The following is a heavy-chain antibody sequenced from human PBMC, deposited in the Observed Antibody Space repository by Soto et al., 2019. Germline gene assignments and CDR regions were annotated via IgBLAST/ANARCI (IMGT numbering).Heavy chain of an antibody. Sequence: ASVKVSCKASGYRFSSYGICWVRQAPGQGLQWMGWISTYSGNTNFAQDFRDRLTMTTDTSTNTAYMELRSLRSDDMAVYYCAREGITMGFDPWGQGTLVTVSS. V-gene: IGHV1-18*03. CDR1: GYRFSSYG. J-gene: IGHJ5*02. CDR3: AREGITMGFDP. CDR2: ISTYSGNT. D-gene: IGHD3-10*01.